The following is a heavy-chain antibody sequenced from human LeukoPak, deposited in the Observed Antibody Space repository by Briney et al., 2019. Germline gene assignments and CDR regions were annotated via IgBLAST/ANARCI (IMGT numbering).Heavy chain of an antibody. Sequence: GGSLRLSCAASGFTVSSNYMSWVRQAPGRGLEWVSVIYSAGSTYYADSVKGRFTISRDNSKNTLYLQMNSLRAEDTAVYYCARSGYSYGSYYYYGMDVWGQGTTVTVSS. CDR1: GFTVSSNY. CDR3: ARSGYSYGSYYYYGMDV. CDR2: IYSAGST. J-gene: IGHJ6*02. D-gene: IGHD5-18*01. V-gene: IGHV3-66*01.